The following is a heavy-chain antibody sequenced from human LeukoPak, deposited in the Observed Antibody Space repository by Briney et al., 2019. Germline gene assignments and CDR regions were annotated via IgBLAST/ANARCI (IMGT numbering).Heavy chain of an antibody. J-gene: IGHJ4*02. CDR3: ASPVPWGSGSYTLNY. Sequence: GETLKISCKGSGYSFTSYWIGWVRQMPGKSLEWMGIIYPGDSDTRYSPSFQGQVTISADKSISTAYLQWSSLKASDTAMYYCASPVPWGSGSYTLNYWGQGTLVTVSS. CDR2: IYPGDSDT. CDR1: GYSFTSYW. D-gene: IGHD3-10*01. V-gene: IGHV5-51*01.